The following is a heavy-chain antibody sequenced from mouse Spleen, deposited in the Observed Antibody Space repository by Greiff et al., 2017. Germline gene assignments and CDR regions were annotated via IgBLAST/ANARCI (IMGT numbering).Heavy chain of an antibody. Sequence: VQLQQSVAELVRPGASVKLSCTTSGFNIKNSYIHWVKQRPDQGLEWIGRLDPANGNTRYDPKFQGTTTITADTSSNTAYLHLISLTSEDTAIYYCARSILDGYPDFWGQGTTVTVSS. CDR1: GFNIKNSY. CDR3: ARSILDGYPDF. D-gene: IGHD2-3*01. J-gene: IGHJ2*01. CDR2: LDPANGNT. V-gene: IGHV14-3*01.